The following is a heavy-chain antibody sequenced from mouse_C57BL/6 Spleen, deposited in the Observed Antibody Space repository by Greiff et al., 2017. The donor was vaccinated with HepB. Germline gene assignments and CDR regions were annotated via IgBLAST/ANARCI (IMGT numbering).Heavy chain of an antibody. D-gene: IGHD4-1*01. V-gene: IGHV1-59*01. Sequence: QVQLQQPGAELVRPGTSVKLSCKASGYTFTSYWMHWVKQRPGQGLEWIGVIDPSDSYTNYNQKFKGKATLTVDTSSSTAYMQLSSLTSEDSAVYYCARWDSRFAYWGQGTLVTVSA. J-gene: IGHJ3*01. CDR1: GYTFTSYW. CDR2: IDPSDSYT. CDR3: ARWDSRFAY.